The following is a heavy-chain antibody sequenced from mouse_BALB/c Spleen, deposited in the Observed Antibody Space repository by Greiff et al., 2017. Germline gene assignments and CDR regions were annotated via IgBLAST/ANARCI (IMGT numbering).Heavy chain of an antibody. CDR2: IWTGGGT. CDR1: GFSLTSYD. Sequence: VMLVESGPGLVAPSQSLSITCTVSGFSLTSYDISWIRQPPGKGLEWLGVIWTGGGTNYNSAFMSRLSISKDNSKSQVFLKMNSLQTDDTAIYYCVREPPARATPLDYWGQGTTLTVSS. V-gene: IGHV2-9-2*01. D-gene: IGHD3-1*01. CDR3: VREPPARATPLDY. J-gene: IGHJ2*01.